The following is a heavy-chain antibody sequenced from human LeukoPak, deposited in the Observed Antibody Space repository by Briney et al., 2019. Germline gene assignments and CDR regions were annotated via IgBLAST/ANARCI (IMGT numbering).Heavy chain of an antibody. CDR1: GGSISTYY. Sequence: SETLSLTCTVSGGSISTYYWSWIRQPPGKGLEWIGYIHNSGRTNYNPSLKSRVTISVDPSDNQFSLKLSSVTAADTAVYYCARQGDYVGNWFDPWGQGTLVTVSP. J-gene: IGHJ5*02. V-gene: IGHV4-59*08. D-gene: IGHD4-23*01. CDR3: ARQGDYVGNWFDP. CDR2: IHNSGRT.